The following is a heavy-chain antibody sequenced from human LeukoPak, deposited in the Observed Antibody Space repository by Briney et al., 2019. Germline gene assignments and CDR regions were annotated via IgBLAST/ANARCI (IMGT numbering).Heavy chain of an antibody. CDR2: IYTSGST. CDR3: ARVRLKYYYDSSGYYPSWFDP. D-gene: IGHD3-22*01. CDR1: GGSISSYY. J-gene: IGHJ5*02. Sequence: SETLSLTCTVSGGSISSYYWSWIRQPAGKGLEWIGRIYTSGSTNYNPSLKSRVTMSVDTAKNQFSLKLSSVTAADTAVYYCARVRLKYYYDSSGYYPSWFDPWGQGTLVTVSS. V-gene: IGHV4-4*07.